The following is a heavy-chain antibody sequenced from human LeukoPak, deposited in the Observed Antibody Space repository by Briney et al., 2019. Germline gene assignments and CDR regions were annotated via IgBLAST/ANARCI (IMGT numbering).Heavy chain of an antibody. D-gene: IGHD3-10*01. CDR2: IDSSDSYT. CDR1: GYSFTSYW. V-gene: IGHV5-10-1*01. J-gene: IGHJ4*02. CDR3: ARGITMVRGVLTYYFDY. Sequence: PGESLKISCKGSGYSFTSYWISWVRQMPGKGLEWMGRIDSSDSYTNYSPSFQGHVTISADNSISTAYLQWSSLKASDTAMYYCARGITMVRGVLTYYFDYWGQGTLVTVSS.